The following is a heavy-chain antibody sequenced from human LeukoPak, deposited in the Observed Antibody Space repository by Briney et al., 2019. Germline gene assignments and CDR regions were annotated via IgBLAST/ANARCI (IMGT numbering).Heavy chain of an antibody. CDR1: GDSLGSYY. J-gene: IGHJ6*03. CDR3: ARFAPYYYYMDV. Sequence: SETLSLTCTVSGDSLGSYYWNWLRQPPGKGLEWIGYIYTSGSTDYNPSLKSRVTISMDTSKKQFSMKLSSVTAADTAVYYCARFAPYYYYMDVWGKGTTVTVSS. V-gene: IGHV4-4*08. CDR2: IYTSGST.